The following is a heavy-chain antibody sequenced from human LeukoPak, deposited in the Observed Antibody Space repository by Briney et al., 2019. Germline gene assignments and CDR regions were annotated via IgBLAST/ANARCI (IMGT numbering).Heavy chain of an antibody. V-gene: IGHV3-30*02. Sequence: GALRLSCAASGFTFSSYGMHWVRQAPGKGLEWVAFIRYDGNSKYADSVKGRFTISRDNSKNTVYLQMNSLRTDDTAVYYCARDVNLRQLADWGQGTLVTVSS. CDR1: GFTFSSYG. CDR3: ARDVNLRQLAD. CDR2: IRYDGNSK. J-gene: IGHJ4*02. D-gene: IGHD6-6*01.